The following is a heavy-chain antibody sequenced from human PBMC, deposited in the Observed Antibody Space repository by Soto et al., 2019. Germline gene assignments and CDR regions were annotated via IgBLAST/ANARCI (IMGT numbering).Heavy chain of an antibody. V-gene: IGHV1-69*12. J-gene: IGHJ4*02. CDR2: IIPIFGTA. D-gene: IGHD1-20*01. Sequence: QVQLVQSGAEVKKPGSSVKVSCKASGGTFSSYAISWVRQAPGQGLEWMGGIIPIFGTANYAQKFQGRVTIRAAXSTSTAYMELSSLRSEDTAVYYCARSALYTSDFDYWGQGTLVTVSS. CDR3: ARSALYTSDFDY. CDR1: GGTFSSYA.